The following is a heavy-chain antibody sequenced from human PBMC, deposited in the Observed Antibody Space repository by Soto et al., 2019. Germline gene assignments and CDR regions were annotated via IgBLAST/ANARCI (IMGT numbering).Heavy chain of an antibody. CDR1: GFTVGNNY. D-gene: IGHD3-10*01. CDR2: IYSTGTT. J-gene: IGHJ4*02. V-gene: IGHV3-53*01. Sequence: EVQLVESGGGLIQPGGSLKLSCAASGFTVGNNYMSWVRQAPGKGLEWVSLIYSTGTTKYADSVKGRFTVSRDNAKTTLYLQMNSLRAEDPAVYYCAKDGRGSGSHYNSFGYWGQGTLVTVSS. CDR3: AKDGRGSGSHYNSFGY.